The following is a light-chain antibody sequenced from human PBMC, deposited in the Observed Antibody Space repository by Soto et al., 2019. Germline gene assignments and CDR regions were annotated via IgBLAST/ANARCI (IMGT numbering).Light chain of an antibody. CDR1: SSDVGGYHY. Sequence: QSALTQPRSVSGSPGQSVTISCTGTSSDVGGYHYVSWYQQHPGKAPKLMIYDVSKRPSGVPDRFSGSKSGNPASLTISGLQAEDEADYYCCSYAGSYTYVFGAWTKIT. CDR3: CSYAGSYTYV. J-gene: IGLJ1*01. CDR2: DVS. V-gene: IGLV2-11*01.